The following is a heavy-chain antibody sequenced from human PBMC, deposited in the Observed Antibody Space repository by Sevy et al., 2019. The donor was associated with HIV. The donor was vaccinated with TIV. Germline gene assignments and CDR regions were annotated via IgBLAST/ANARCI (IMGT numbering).Heavy chain of an antibody. CDR2: IKKDGNEK. CDR3: AREAVAGRSGPWKADYYYAGMDV. V-gene: IGHV3-7*01. CDR1: GFIFSDYW. D-gene: IGHD6-19*01. J-gene: IGHJ6*02. Sequence: GGSLRLSCVASGFIFSDYWMTWVRQAPGKGLEWVANIKKDGNEKFYMDSAKGRLTISRDNAKNSVYLQVNSLRAEDTAVYYCAREAVAGRSGPWKADYYYAGMDVWGQGTTVTVSS.